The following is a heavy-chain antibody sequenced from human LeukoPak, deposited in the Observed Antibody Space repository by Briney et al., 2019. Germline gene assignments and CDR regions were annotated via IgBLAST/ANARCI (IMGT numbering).Heavy chain of an antibody. CDR3: ARDNSVGDIAWWFDP. CDR2: INPSGSST. D-gene: IGHD3-16*02. V-gene: IGHV1-46*01. Sequence: ASVKVSCKASGYSFTSHYMHWVRQAPGQGLERLGLINPSGSSTLYAQEFQGRVTMTRDMSTTTDYMELSSLRSEDTAVYYCARDNSVGDIAWWFDPWGQGTLVTVSS. CDR1: GYSFTSHY. J-gene: IGHJ5*02.